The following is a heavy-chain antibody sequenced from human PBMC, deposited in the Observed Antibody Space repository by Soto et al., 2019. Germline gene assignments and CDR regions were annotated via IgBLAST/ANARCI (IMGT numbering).Heavy chain of an antibody. V-gene: IGHV3-23*01. CDR1: GFRFSGYA. CDR2: ISGNGGTT. J-gene: IGHJ3*02. D-gene: IGHD3-10*01. CDR3: AKKSYCCAGDRGPLDI. Sequence: EVQLLESGGGLVQPGGSLRLSCAASGFRFSGYAMNWVRQAPGKGLEWVSVISGNGGTTFYADSVKGRLTISRDNSRNTLYLQMNSLRAEDTAVYYCAKKSYCCAGDRGPLDIWGQGTMVTVSS.